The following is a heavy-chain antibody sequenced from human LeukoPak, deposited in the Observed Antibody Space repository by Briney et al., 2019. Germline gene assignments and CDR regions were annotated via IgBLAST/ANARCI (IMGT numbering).Heavy chain of an antibody. Sequence: SETLSLTCGVSGGSISSGGFSWSWIRQPPGKGLEWIGYIYHSGSTYYKPSLKSRVTISVDTSKNQFSLKLSSVTAADTAVYYCARDTRIAATRGYYYYGMDVWGQGTTVTVSS. V-gene: IGHV4-30-2*01. J-gene: IGHJ6*02. CDR2: IYHSGST. D-gene: IGHD6-13*01. CDR1: GGSISSGGFS. CDR3: ARDTRIAATRGYYYYGMDV.